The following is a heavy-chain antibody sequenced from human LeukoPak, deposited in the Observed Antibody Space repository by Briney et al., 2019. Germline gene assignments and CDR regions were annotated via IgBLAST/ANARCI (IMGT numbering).Heavy chain of an antibody. CDR3: ASPKENSDYYFDS. Sequence: ASVKVSRKASGGTLRNYAISWVRQAPGQGLEWMGGLIPLFGRAEYAQKFQGRVTITADEPTNTAYMELNFLRSEDTAVYYCASPKENSDYYFDSWGQGTLVAVSA. CDR1: GGTLRNYA. CDR2: LIPLFGRA. V-gene: IGHV1-69*13. D-gene: IGHD4-11*01. J-gene: IGHJ4*02.